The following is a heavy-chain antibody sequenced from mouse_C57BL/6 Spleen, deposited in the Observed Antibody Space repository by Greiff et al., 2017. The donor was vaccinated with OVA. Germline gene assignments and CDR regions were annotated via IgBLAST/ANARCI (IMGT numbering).Heavy chain of an antibody. CDR3: ARGLLENFDV. D-gene: IGHD3-3*01. J-gene: IGHJ1*03. CDR1: GYTFTSYW. CDR2: IDPSDSYT. Sequence: QVQLQQPGAELVRPGTSVKLSCKASGYTFTSYWMHWVKQRPGQGLEWIGVIDPSDSYTNYNQKLKGKATLTVDTSSSTAYMQLSSLTSEDSAVYYCARGLLENFDVWGTGTTVTVSS. V-gene: IGHV1-59*01.